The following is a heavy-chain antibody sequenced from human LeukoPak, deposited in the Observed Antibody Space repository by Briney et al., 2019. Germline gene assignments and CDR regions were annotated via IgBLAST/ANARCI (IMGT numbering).Heavy chain of an antibody. CDR3: AKCLKRGIAAAGTSDY. Sequence: GGSLRLSCAASGFTFSSYAMSWVRQAPGKGLEWVSAISGSGGSTYYADSVKGRFTISRDNSKNTLYLQMNSLRAEDTAVYYCAKCLKRGIAAAGTSDYWGQGTLVTVSS. D-gene: IGHD6-13*01. CDR1: GFTFSSYA. V-gene: IGHV3-23*01. J-gene: IGHJ4*02. CDR2: ISGSGGST.